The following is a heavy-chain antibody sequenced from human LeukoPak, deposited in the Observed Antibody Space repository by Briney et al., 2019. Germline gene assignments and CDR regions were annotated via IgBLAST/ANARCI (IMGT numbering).Heavy chain of an antibody. CDR1: GFTVSSNY. CDR2: IYSGGST. J-gene: IGHJ6*02. Sequence: PGGSLRLSCAASGFTVSSNYMSWVRQAPGKGLEWVSVIYSGGSTYYADSVKGRFTISRDNSKNTLYLQMNSLRAEDTAVYYCARKAGLYYYGMDVWGQGTTVTVSS. V-gene: IGHV3-66*01. CDR3: ARKAGLYYYGMDV. D-gene: IGHD6-13*01.